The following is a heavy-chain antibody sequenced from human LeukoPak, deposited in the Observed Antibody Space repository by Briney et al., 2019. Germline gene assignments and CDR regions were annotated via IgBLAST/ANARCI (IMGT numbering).Heavy chain of an antibody. CDR3: ARAQRSCSSTSCYILHDTFDI. CDR2: ISSSSSYI. J-gene: IGHJ3*02. Sequence: GGSLRLSCAASGFTFSSYSMNWVRQAPGKGLEWVSSISSSSSYIYYADSVKGRFTISRDSAKNSLYLQMNSLRAEDTAVYYCARAQRSCSSTSCYILHDTFDIWGQGTMVTVSS. CDR1: GFTFSSYS. V-gene: IGHV3-21*01. D-gene: IGHD2-2*02.